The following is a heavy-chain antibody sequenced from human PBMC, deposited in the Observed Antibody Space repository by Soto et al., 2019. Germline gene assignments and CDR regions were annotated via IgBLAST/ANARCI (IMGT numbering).Heavy chain of an antibody. CDR3: ASEELGITMVRGVISY. V-gene: IGHV4-39*01. D-gene: IGHD3-10*01. Sequence: SETLSLTCTVSGGSIRSSSYYWGWIRQPPGKGLEWIGSIYYSGSPYYNPSLKSRVTISVDTSKNQFSLKLTSVTAADTAVYYCASEELGITMVRGVISYWGQGTLVTVSS. CDR2: IYYSGSP. J-gene: IGHJ4*02. CDR1: GGSIRSSSYY.